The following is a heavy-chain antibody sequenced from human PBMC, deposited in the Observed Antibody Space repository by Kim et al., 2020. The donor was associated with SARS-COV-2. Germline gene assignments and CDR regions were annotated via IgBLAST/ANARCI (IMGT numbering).Heavy chain of an antibody. D-gene: IGHD3-10*01. Sequence: ASVKVSCKASRYTFTSYDINWVRQATGQGLEWMGWMNPNSGNTGYAQKFQGRVTMTRNTSISTAYMELSSLRSEDTAAYYCARGSSYGSGSYYSSPYYYGMDVWGQGTTVTVSS. V-gene: IGHV1-8*01. CDR1: RYTFTSYD. CDR2: MNPNSGNT. J-gene: IGHJ6*02. CDR3: ARGSSYGSGSYYSSPYYYGMDV.